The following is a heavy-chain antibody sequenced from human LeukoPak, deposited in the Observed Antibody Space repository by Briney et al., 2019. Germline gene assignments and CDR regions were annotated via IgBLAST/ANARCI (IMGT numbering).Heavy chain of an antibody. V-gene: IGHV3-49*04. CDR3: TRDQTPYY. CDR2: IRSNLYGGTP. J-gene: IGHJ4*02. CDR1: GISFGDYA. Sequence: PGGSLRLSCTASGISFGDYAMTWVRQAPGKGLEWVGFIRSNLYGGTPEYAASVKGRFTISRDDSNSIAYLEMDSLKTDDTAVYYCTRDQTPYYWGQGTLVTVSS.